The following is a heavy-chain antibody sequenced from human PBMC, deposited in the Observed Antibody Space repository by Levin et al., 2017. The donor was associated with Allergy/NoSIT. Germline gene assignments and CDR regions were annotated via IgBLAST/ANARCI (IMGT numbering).Heavy chain of an antibody. J-gene: IGHJ4*02. CDR1: DGSISSSNYY. Sequence: SQTLSLTCTVSDGSISSSNYYWGWIRQPPGRGLEWIGSIYYTGITYYNPSLESRVTISADTSKYQFSLRLSSVTAADTAVYYCARHGHYYHTSGYFGYWGQGILVTVSS. CDR3: ARHGHYYHTSGYFGY. V-gene: IGHV4-39*01. D-gene: IGHD3-22*01. CDR2: IYYTGIT.